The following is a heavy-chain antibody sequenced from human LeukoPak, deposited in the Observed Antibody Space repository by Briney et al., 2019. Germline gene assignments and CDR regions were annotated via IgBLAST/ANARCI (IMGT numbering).Heavy chain of an antibody. CDR2: IYSGGST. CDR3: ARRALSLFH. D-gene: IGHD3-3*02. J-gene: IGHJ4*02. V-gene: IGHV3-66*01. CDR1: GFTVSSNY. Sequence: PGGSLRLSCAASGFTVSSNYMSWVRQAPGKGLEWVSVIYSGGSTYFADSVKGRFTNSRDNYKNKLYLQMNSLRAEDTAVYYWARRALSLFHWGQGTLVTVSS.